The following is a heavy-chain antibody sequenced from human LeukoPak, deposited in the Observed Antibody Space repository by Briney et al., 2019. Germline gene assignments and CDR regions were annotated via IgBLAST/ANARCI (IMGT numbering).Heavy chain of an antibody. J-gene: IGHJ3*01. Sequence: ASVKVSCKTSGYTFTSYGISWVRQAPGQGLEWMGWISAYNGNTNYAQKLQGRVTMTTDTSTSTAYMELRSLRSDDTAVYYCARLRFLEWLPTGWGQGTMVTVSS. CDR3: ARLRFLEWLPTG. V-gene: IGHV1-18*01. CDR1: GYTFTSYG. CDR2: ISAYNGNT. D-gene: IGHD3-3*01.